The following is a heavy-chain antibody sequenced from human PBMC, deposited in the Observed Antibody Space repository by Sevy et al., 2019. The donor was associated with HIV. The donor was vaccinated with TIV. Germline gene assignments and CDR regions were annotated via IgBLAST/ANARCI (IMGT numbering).Heavy chain of an antibody. D-gene: IGHD6-19*01. CDR3: ARVGGIAVVDGMDV. CDR2: INPNSGGT. V-gene: IGHV1-2*02. Sequence: ASVKVSCKASGYTFTGYYMHWVRQAPGQGLEWMGWINPNSGGTNYAQKFQGRVTMTRDTSISTAYMELSRLRSDDTAVYYCARVGGIAVVDGMDVWSQGTTVTVSS. J-gene: IGHJ6*02. CDR1: GYTFTGYY.